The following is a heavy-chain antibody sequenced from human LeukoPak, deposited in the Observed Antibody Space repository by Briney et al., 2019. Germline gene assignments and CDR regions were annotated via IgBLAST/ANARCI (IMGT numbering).Heavy chain of an antibody. CDR2: ISYDGSNK. D-gene: IGHD4-11*01. CDR1: GFSFRSCG. J-gene: IGHJ4*02. CDR3: AKDKLQLLILDYFDY. Sequence: GGSLRLSCAASGFSFRSCGMHWVRQTPGKGLEWVAVISYDGSNKYYADSVKGRFTISRDNSKNTLYLQMNSLRPEDTAVYYCAKDKLQLLILDYFDYWGQGTLVTVSS. V-gene: IGHV3-30*18.